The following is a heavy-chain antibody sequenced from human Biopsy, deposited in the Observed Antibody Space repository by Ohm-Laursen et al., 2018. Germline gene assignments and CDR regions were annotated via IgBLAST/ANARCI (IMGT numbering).Heavy chain of an antibody. Sequence: ASVKVSCKVSEYTLSELPIHWVRQAPGKGLEWMGGFDPEHGETRYAQKFQGRVTMTEDTSTDTAYMELSSLRSEDTAVYYCALASLDYWGQGTLVTVPS. V-gene: IGHV1-24*01. J-gene: IGHJ4*02. CDR1: EYTLSELP. CDR3: ALASLDY. CDR2: FDPEHGET.